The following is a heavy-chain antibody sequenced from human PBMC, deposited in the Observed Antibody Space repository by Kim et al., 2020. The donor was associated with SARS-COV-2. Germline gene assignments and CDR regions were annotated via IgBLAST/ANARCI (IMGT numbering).Heavy chain of an antibody. V-gene: IGHV1-46*01. D-gene: IGHD6-6*01. CDR3: AREIAARQGRFDY. J-gene: IGHJ4*02. Sequence: SAQKFNGRLTMTRETSTRTVYRGLSSLRGEDTAVYYCAREIAARQGRFDYWGQGTLVTVSS.